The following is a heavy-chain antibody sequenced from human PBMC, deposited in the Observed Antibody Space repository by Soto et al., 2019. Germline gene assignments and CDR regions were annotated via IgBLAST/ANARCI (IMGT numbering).Heavy chain of an antibody. CDR3: ARQRDTAMVYYYYYGMDA. Sequence: PSETLSLTCTVSGGSISSYYWSWIRQPPGKGLEWIGYIYYSGSTNYNPSLKSRVTISVDTSKNQFSLKLSSVTAADTAVYYCARQRDTAMVYYYYYGMDAWGQGTTVT. D-gene: IGHD5-18*01. CDR2: IYYSGST. J-gene: IGHJ6*01. V-gene: IGHV4-59*08. CDR1: GGSISSYY.